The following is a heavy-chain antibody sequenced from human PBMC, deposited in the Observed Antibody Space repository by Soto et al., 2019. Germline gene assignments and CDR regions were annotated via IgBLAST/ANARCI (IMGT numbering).Heavy chain of an antibody. CDR2: ISYDGSNK. J-gene: IGHJ4*02. V-gene: IGHV3-30*18. D-gene: IGHD1-26*01. CDR1: GFTFSSYG. CDR3: AKDISSGSYSVFDY. Sequence: QVQLVESGGGVVQPGRSLRLSCAASGFTFSSYGMHWVRQAPGKGLEWVAVISYDGSNKYYADSVKGRFTISRDNSKNTLYLQMNSLRAEDTAVYYCAKDISSGSYSVFDYWGREPWSPSPQ.